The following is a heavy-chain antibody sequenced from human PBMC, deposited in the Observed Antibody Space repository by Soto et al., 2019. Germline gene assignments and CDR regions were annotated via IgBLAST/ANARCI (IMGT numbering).Heavy chain of an antibody. V-gene: IGHV4-34*01. CDR3: ARGRQVTPAALFKRAGDYSMDV. Sequence: SETLTLTCAVYGGSFRGYSWNWIRQPPGKGLEWIGEVNHSGSTYYCPSLMSRVTLSIDTSKTQFSLKLSSVTAADTAVYYCARGRQVTPAALFKRAGDYSMDVWGQGTTVTVSS. CDR1: GGSFRGYS. CDR2: VNHSGST. D-gene: IGHD2-2*01. J-gene: IGHJ6*02.